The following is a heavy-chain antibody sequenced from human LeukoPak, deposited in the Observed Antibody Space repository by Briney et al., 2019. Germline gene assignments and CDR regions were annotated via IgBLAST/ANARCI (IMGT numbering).Heavy chain of an antibody. D-gene: IGHD3-16*01. CDR2: INPTTGGT. CDR3: ATLGEDNTDTPFDY. J-gene: IGHJ4*02. V-gene: IGHV1-2*06. Sequence: ASVTVSCKTSGYTFIDYYIHWIRQAPGQGLEWMGRINPTTGGTDFAQEFQGKVSMTRDTSISTAYMELSRLGSDDTAVYYCATLGEDNTDTPFDYWGQGTLVTVSS. CDR1: GYTFIDYY.